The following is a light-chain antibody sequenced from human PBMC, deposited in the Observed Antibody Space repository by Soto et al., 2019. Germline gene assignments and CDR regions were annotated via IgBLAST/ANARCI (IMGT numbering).Light chain of an antibody. CDR3: QQSYSTPIFT. CDR2: AAS. V-gene: IGKV1-39*01. Sequence: DIQMTQSPSSLSASVGDRVTITCRASQSISSYLNWYQQKPGKAPKLLIYAASSLQSGVPSRFTGTGSATDFTLTISSLQTEDFATYYCQQSYSTPIFTFVPGTKVDFK. J-gene: IGKJ3*01. CDR1: QSISSY.